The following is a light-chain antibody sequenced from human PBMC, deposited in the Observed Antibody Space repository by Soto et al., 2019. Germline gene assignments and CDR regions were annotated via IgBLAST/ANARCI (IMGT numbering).Light chain of an antibody. CDR3: QSYDSRLRAWV. V-gene: IGLV1-40*01. CDR1: RSNIGAGYD. CDR2: TNT. Sequence: QPVLTQPPSVSGAPGQRVTISCTGSRSNIGAGYDVHWYQQLPGTAPRLLIYTNTYRPSGVPDRFSGSKSGTSASLAISGLQAEDEADYYCQSYDSRLRAWVFGTGTKVTVL. J-gene: IGLJ1*01.